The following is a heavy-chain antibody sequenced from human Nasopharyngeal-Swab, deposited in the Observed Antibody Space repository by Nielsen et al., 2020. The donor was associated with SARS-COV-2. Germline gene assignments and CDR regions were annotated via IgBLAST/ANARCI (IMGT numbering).Heavy chain of an antibody. CDR3: AKPETGIQLWSTEPLDY. J-gene: IGHJ4*02. D-gene: IGHD5-18*01. CDR2: ISGSGGST. V-gene: IGHV3-23*01. CDR1: GFTFSSYA. Sequence: GESLKTSCAASGFTFSSYAMSWVRQAPGKGLEWVSAISGSGGSTYYADSVKGRFTISRDNSKNTLYLQMNSLRAEDTAVYYCAKPETGIQLWSTEPLDYWGQGTLVTVSS.